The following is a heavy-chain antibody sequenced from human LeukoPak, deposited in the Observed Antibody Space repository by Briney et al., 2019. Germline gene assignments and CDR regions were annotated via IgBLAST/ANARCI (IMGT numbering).Heavy chain of an antibody. CDR2: INHSGST. CDR1: GGSFSGSY. D-gene: IGHD3-22*01. V-gene: IGHV4-34*01. Sequence: SETLSLTCAVYGGSFSGSYWTWLRQPPGKGLEWLGEINHSGSTNYNPSLKSRVTISVDTSKNQFSLKLSSVTAADTAVYYCARASDYDSSGYYSFDYWGQGTLVTVSS. J-gene: IGHJ4*02. CDR3: ARASDYDSSGYYSFDY.